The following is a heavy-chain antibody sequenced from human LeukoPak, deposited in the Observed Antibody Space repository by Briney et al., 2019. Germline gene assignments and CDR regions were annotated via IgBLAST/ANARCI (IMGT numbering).Heavy chain of an antibody. V-gene: IGHV3-7*01. D-gene: IGHD6-13*01. CDR3: ARGLAAAGKGYYFDY. Sequence: PGXSLRLSCAASGCTFSSYWMSWVRQAPGKGREWVANIKQDGSEKYYVDSVKGRFTISRDNAKNSLYLQMNSLRAEDTAVYYCARGLAAAGKGYYFDYWGQGTLVTVSS. CDR2: IKQDGSEK. CDR1: GCTFSSYW. J-gene: IGHJ4*02.